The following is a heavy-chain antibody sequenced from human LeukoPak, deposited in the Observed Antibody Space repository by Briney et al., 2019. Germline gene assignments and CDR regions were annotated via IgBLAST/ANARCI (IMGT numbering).Heavy chain of an antibody. J-gene: IGHJ4*02. V-gene: IGHV4-34*01. D-gene: IGHD3-3*01. CDR1: GGSFSGYY. CDR2: IYHSGST. CDR3: ARHKDFWSGYYTVPFDY. Sequence: SETLSLTCAVYGGSFSGYYWSWIRQRPGEGLEWIGEIYHSGSTNYNPSLKSRVTISVDTSKNQFSLKLSSVTAADTAVYYCARHKDFWSGYYTVPFDYWGQGTLVTVSS.